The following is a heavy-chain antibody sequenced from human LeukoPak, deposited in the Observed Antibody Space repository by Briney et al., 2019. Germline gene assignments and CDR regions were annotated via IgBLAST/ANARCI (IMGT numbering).Heavy chain of an antibody. CDR1: GGSISTYY. J-gene: IGHJ3*02. CDR3: ATSPPYYDYVWGSYRDSAFDI. Sequence: SETLSLTCTVSGGSISTYYWNWIRQPPGKGLEWIGYIYYSGSTYYNPSLKSRVTISVDTSKNQFSLKLSSVTAADTAVYYCATSPPYYDYVWGSYRDSAFDIWGQGTMVTVSS. V-gene: IGHV4-59*06. D-gene: IGHD3-16*02. CDR2: IYYSGST.